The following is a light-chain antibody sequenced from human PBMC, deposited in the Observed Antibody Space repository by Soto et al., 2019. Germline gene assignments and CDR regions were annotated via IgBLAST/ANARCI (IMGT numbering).Light chain of an antibody. V-gene: IGKV1-27*01. CDR3: RKYNSAPLT. CDR1: QGISNY. CDR2: AAS. J-gene: IGKJ4*01. Sequence: DIQMTQSPSSLPASVGDRVTITCRASQGISNYLAWYQQKPGKVPKLLIYAASTLQSGVPSRFGCSGAGTACTRPISSLQPEDVETDYCRKYNSAPLTFGGGTKVDIK.